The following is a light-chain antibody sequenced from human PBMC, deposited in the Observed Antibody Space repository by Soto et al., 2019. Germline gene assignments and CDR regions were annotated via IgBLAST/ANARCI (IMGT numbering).Light chain of an antibody. J-gene: IGLJ1*01. CDR2: DVS. CDR3: SSYTTSNTRQIV. V-gene: IGLV2-14*03. Sequence: QSVLTQPASVSGSPGQSITISCTGTSSDVGGYNYVSWYQHHPGKAPKLMIYDVSNRPSGISNRFSGSKSGNTASLTISGLQPEDEGYYYCSSYTTSNTRQIVFGTGTNVTVL. CDR1: SSDVGGYNY.